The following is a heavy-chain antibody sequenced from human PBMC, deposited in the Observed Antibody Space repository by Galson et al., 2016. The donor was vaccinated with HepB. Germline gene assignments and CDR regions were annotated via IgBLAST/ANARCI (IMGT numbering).Heavy chain of an antibody. CDR3: ARMARYYDNSPPL. Sequence: SLRLSCAASGFTFSSYSINWFRQAPGKGLEWVSGISDGGNSTYYADSVKGRFTISIDNSKKTLYLQMNSLRAEDTAVYYCARMARYYDNSPPLWGQGTLVTVSS. CDR2: ISDGGNST. CDR1: GFTFSSYS. D-gene: IGHD3-22*01. V-gene: IGHV3-23*01. J-gene: IGHJ4*02.